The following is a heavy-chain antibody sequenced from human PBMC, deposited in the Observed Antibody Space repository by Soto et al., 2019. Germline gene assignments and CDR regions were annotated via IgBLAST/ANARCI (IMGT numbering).Heavy chain of an antibody. CDR2: INPSGGST. J-gene: IGHJ6*02. CDR3: ARALAAAGPDYYYGMDV. Sequence: ALVKVSCKASGYTFTSYYMHWVRQAPGQGLEWMGIINPSGGSTSHAQKFQGRVTITADESTSTAYMELSSLRSEDTAVYYCARALAAAGPDYYYGMDVWGQGTTVTVSS. D-gene: IGHD6-13*01. CDR1: GYTFTSYY. V-gene: IGHV1-46*01.